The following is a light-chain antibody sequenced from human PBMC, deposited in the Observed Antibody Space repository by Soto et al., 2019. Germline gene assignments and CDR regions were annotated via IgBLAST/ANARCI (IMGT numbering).Light chain of an antibody. V-gene: IGKV3-11*01. Sequence: IVLTQSPATLSLSPGERATLSCRASQSVGSYLAWYQHKPGQAPRLLIYDAYNRVSGIPARFSGSGSGTDFTLTISSLEPEDVGVYYCQQYVTSPRTFGQGTKVDIK. CDR1: QSVGSY. CDR2: DAY. J-gene: IGKJ1*01. CDR3: QQYVTSPRT.